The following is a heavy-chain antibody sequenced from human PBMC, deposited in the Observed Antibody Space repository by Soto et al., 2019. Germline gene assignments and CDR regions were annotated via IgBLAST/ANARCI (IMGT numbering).Heavy chain of an antibody. Sequence: PGGSLRLSCAASGFTFDDYAMHWVRQAPGKGLEWVSGISWNSGSIGYADSVKGRFTISRDNAKNSLYLQMNSLRAEDTALYYCAKGIAVATSDAFDTWGQGTMVT. CDR1: GFTFDDYA. J-gene: IGHJ3*02. CDR3: AKGIAVATSDAFDT. CDR2: ISWNSGSI. V-gene: IGHV3-9*01. D-gene: IGHD6-19*01.